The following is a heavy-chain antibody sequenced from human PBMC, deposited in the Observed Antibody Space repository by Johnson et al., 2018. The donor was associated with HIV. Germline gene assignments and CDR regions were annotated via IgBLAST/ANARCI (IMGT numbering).Heavy chain of an antibody. V-gene: IGHV3-30*03. Sequence: QVQLVESGGGVVQPGTSLRLSCAASGFTFSTSGMHRVRQAPGKGLEWVAVISSDGSSKNYADSVKGRSTISRDNFKKTVHLQMNSLRAEDTAVYYCATGDDTATTFGAFDIRGQGTKVIVSS. CDR3: ATGDDTATTFGAFDI. CDR1: GFTFSTSG. J-gene: IGHJ3*02. CDR2: ISSDGSSK. D-gene: IGHD4-17*01.